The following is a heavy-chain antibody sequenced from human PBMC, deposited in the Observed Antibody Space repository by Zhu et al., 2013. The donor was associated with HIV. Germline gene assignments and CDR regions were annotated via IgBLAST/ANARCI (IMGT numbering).Heavy chain of an antibody. D-gene: IGHD6-13*01. CDR1: GGTFSSYA. V-gene: IGHV1-2*02. J-gene: IGHJ4*02. Sequence: QVQLVQSGAEVKKPGSSVKVSCKASGGTFSSYAISWVRQAPGQGLEWMGGINPTSGGTNYAQKFQGRVTMTSYTSITTVYMELGSLRSDDTATYYCARGVSSTWFFDHWGQGTLVIVSS. CDR2: INPTSGGT. CDR3: ARGVSSTWFFDH.